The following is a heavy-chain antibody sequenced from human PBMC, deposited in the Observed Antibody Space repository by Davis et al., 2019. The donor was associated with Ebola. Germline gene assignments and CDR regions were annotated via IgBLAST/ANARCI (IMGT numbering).Heavy chain of an antibody. J-gene: IGHJ4*02. CDR1: GFTFSNYA. CDR2: ISASGGNT. Sequence: GSLRPPCAVSGFTFSNYALSWVRQAPGKGLEWVSAISASGGNTYYADSVKGRFTISRDNAKNSLYLQMNSLREEDTAVYYCAREWGGGIVVVPAAFDYWGQGTLVTVSS. CDR3: AREWGGGIVVVPAAFDY. V-gene: IGHV3-23*01. D-gene: IGHD2-2*01.